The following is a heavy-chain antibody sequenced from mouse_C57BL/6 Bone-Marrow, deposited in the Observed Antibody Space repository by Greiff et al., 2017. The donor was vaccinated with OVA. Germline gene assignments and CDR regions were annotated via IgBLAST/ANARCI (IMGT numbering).Heavy chain of an antibody. CDR3: ARRYYYGSSYWYFDV. D-gene: IGHD1-1*01. Sequence: QVQLKESGAELAKPGTSVKLSCKASGYTFTSYWMHWVKQRPGQGLEWIGVIDPSDSYTNYNQKFKGKATLTVDTSSSTAYMQLSSLTSEDSAVYYCARRYYYGSSYWYFDVWGTGTTVTVSS. J-gene: IGHJ1*03. CDR1: GYTFTSYW. CDR2: IDPSDSYT. V-gene: IGHV1-59*01.